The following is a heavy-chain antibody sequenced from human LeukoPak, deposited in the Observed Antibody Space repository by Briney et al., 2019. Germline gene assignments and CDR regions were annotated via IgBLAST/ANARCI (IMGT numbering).Heavy chain of an antibody. J-gene: IGHJ4*02. CDR1: GFTFNTYP. D-gene: IGHD3-22*01. CDR2: IQDDGAKT. Sequence: HPGGSLRLSCAASGFTFNTYPMHWVRQAPGKGLEWVALIQDDGAKTNYADSVRGRFTISRDNSRSTVYLQMNSLKPDGTAVYYCATQTITLVVVISPFDYWGQGALVTVSS. CDR3: ATQTITLVVVISPFDY. V-gene: IGHV3-30*02.